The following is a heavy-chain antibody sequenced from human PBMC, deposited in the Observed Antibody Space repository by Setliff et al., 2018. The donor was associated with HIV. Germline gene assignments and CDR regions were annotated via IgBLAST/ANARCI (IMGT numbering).Heavy chain of an antibody. CDR3: ARGGKRAFDI. CDR2: ISSTGAA. CDR1: GDSINSHF. Sequence: TSETLSLTCAVPGDSINSHFWTWIRQSPRKGLEWIGYISSTGAAWYNPSLKSRVTMSIDTSKIHFSLTLSSVSGADTALYFCARGGKRAFDIWGQGAMVTVSS. J-gene: IGHJ3*02. V-gene: IGHV4-59*11.